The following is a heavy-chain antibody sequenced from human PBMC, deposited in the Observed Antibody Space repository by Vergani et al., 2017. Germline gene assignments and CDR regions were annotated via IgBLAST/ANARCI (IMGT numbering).Heavy chain of an antibody. V-gene: IGHV4-30-2*03. D-gene: IGHD2-21*01. CDR1: GGSISSGGYS. J-gene: IGHJ4*02. CDR3: ARHISVVPPSSMTVFVY. CDR2: VFYGGST. Sequence: QLQLQESGSGLVKPSQTLSLTCAVSGGSISSGGYSWGWIRQPPGKTLEWIGTVFYGGSTSYNPSLKSRVTLSLDTSKKQISLHLTSVTAADTAVYYCARHISVVPPSSMTVFVYLGQGALVTVSS.